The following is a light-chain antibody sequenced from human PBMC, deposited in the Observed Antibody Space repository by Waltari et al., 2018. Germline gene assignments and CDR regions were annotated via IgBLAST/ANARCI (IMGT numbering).Light chain of an antibody. Sequence: EIVLTQSPGTLSLSPGERATLSCRASQNINNRFIAWYQQKFGQAPRLLIYGASARATGIPDRLSGSGSGTDFTLTISRLESEDYAVYYCQQYDASPPLTFGGGTKVEIK. CDR2: GAS. CDR1: QNINNRF. V-gene: IGKV3-20*01. CDR3: QQYDASPPLT. J-gene: IGKJ4*01.